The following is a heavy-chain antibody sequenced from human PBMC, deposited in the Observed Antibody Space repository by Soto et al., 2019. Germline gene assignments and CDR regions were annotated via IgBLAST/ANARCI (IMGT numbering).Heavy chain of an antibody. CDR1: GFTFGDYA. D-gene: IGHD6-6*01. Sequence: GGSLRLSCTASGFTFGDYALSWVRQAPGKGLEWVAFIRSNAYGGTTEYAASVRGRFAFSRDDSKGIAYLQMNSLKTEDTAVYYCTTTPNVPIDYWGQGTLVTVSS. CDR2: IRSNAYGGTT. CDR3: TTTPNVPIDY. V-gene: IGHV3-49*04. J-gene: IGHJ4*02.